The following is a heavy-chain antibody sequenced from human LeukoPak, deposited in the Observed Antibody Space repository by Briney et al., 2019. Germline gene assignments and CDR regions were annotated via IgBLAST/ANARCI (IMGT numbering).Heavy chain of an antibody. J-gene: IGHJ4*02. D-gene: IGHD1-26*01. Sequence: GASVKVSCKASGYTFTSCYMHWVRQAPGPGLEWMGIINPSGGSTSYAQKFQGRVTMTRDTSTSTVYMELSSLRSEDTAVYYCARDPHSGSYQYYFDYWGQGTLVTVSS. V-gene: IGHV1-46*01. CDR1: GYTFTSCY. CDR2: INPSGGST. CDR3: ARDPHSGSYQYYFDY.